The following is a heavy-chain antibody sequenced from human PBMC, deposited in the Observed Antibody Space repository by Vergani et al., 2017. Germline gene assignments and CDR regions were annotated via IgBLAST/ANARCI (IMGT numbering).Heavy chain of an antibody. J-gene: IGHJ6*03. CDR1: GAYVGSGGYY. V-gene: IGHV4-31*03. CDR2: IYYSGTT. CDR3: ARQKDYYMDV. Sequence: QVQLQESGPGLVKASQTLSLTCSVFGAYVGSGGYYWSWVRQRPGMGLDWIGYIYYSGTTYYNPSLESRLTISLDTSENHLSRKLTSVTAADTAVYYCARQKDYYMDVWGKGATVTVS.